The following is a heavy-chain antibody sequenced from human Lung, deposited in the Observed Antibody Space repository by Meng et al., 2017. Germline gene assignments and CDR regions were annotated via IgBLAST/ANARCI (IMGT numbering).Heavy chain of an antibody. V-gene: IGHV4-4*02. D-gene: IGHD1-26*01. CDR3: ARFDISSSGRGDY. J-gene: IGHJ4*02. CDR2: IFHSGST. Sequence: VPLQAAGPGLVTPSATLPLPCAFSGGSITSSTWWSWVRQTPGKGLEWFGEIFHSGSTNYNPPLESRVTISVDKSKNQFSLKVYSVTAADTATYYCARFDISSSGRGDYWGQGILVTVSS. CDR1: GGSITSSTW.